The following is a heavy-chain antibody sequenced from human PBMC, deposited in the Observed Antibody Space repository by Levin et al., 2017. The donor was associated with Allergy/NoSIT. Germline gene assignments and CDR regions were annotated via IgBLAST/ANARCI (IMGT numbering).Heavy chain of an antibody. V-gene: IGHV3-30*18. CDR2: ISYDGSNK. D-gene: IGHD3-10*01. CDR3: AKGLWFGESTPPCDY. J-gene: IGHJ4*02. Sequence: GESLKISCEASGFTFSSYGMYWVRQAPGKGLEWVALISYDGSNKHYADSVRGRFTISRDNSKNTLSLQMNSLRAEDTALYYCAKGLWFGESTPPCDYWGQGTLVTVSS. CDR1: GFTFSSYG.